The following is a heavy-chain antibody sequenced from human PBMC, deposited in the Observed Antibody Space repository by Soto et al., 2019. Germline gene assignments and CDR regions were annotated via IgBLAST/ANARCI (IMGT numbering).Heavy chain of an antibody. CDR3: ARMGYSYGFDY. J-gene: IGHJ4*02. D-gene: IGHD5-18*01. V-gene: IGHV4-59*01. CDR2: IYYSGST. CDR1: GGSISSYY. Sequence: SETLSLTCTVSGGSISSYYWSWIRQPPGKGLEWIGYIYYSGSTNYNPSLKSRVTISVDTSKNQFSLKLSSVTAADTAVYYCARMGYSYGFDYWGQGTLVTVSS.